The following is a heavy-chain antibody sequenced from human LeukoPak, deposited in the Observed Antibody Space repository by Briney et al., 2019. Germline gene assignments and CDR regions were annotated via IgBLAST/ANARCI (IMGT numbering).Heavy chain of an antibody. V-gene: IGHV3-30*01. CDR3: GSGSPIDY. CDR1: GFTFSSYA. D-gene: IGHD6-13*01. Sequence: GGSLRLSSAASGFTFSSYAMHWVRQAPGKGLEWVAVISYDGSNKYYADSVKGRFTISRDNSKNTLYLQMNSLRAEDTAVYYCGSGSPIDYWGQGTLVTVSS. J-gene: IGHJ4*02. CDR2: ISYDGSNK.